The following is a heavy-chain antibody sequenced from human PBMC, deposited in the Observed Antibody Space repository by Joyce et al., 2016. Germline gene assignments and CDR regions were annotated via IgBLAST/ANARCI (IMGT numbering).Heavy chain of an antibody. CDR3: ARHRGGGNFVPFDY. Sequence: EDHLVQSGAEMKKPGESLRISCLVSGSTFVNYRISWVRQMPGKGLEWMGMFDPNDSGTDYSPSFQGHGTISADKSISTAYLQWSSLKASDTAIYYCARHRGGGNFVPFDYWGQGTLVTVSS. V-gene: IGHV5-10-1*03. CDR2: FDPNDSGT. J-gene: IGHJ4*02. D-gene: IGHD4-23*01. CDR1: GSTFVNYR.